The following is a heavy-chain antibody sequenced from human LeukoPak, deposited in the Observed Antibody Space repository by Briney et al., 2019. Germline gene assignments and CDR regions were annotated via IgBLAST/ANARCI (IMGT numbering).Heavy chain of an antibody. V-gene: IGHV4-38-2*02. Sequence: SETLSLTCTVSGYSISSGYFWGWIRQTPGKGLEWIGSKHLLQPVPQESSNPLSLHVSLQLNSVTAADTAVYFCARDGPYDSGAFHFWGQGTMVTVSS. D-gene: IGHD3-22*01. CDR1: GYSISSGYF. CDR3: ARDGPYDSGAFHF. CDR2: KH. J-gene: IGHJ3*01.